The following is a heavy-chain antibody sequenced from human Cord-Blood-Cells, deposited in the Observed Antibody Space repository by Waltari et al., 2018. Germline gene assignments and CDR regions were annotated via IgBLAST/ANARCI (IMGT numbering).Heavy chain of an antibody. V-gene: IGHV4-39*07. J-gene: IGHJ4*02. CDR2: IYYSGST. CDR3: ARRPWGGYFDY. Sequence: QLQLQESGPGLVKPSETLSLTCTVSGGSISSSSYYWGWIRQPPGKGLEWIGSIYYSGSTYDNPSLKSRVTISVDTSKNQFSLKLSSVTAADTAVYYCARRPWGGYFDYWGQGTLVTVS. D-gene: IGHD3-16*01. CDR1: GGSISSSSYY.